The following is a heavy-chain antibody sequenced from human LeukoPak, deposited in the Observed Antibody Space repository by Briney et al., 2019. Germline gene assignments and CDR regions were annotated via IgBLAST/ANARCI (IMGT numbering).Heavy chain of an antibody. V-gene: IGHV5-51*01. CDR3: ARDWSSGQNWFDP. D-gene: IGHD1-1*01. CDR1: GYSFTSYW. CDR2: IYPGDSDT. J-gene: IGHJ5*02. Sequence: GEFLKISCKGSGYSFTSYWIGWVRQMPGKGLEWMGIIYPGDSDTRYSPSFQGQVTISADKSISTAYLQWGSLKASDTAMYYCARDWSSGQNWFDPWGQGTLVTVSS.